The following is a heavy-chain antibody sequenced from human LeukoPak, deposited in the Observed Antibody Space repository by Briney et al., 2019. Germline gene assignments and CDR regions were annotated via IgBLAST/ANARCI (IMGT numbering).Heavy chain of an antibody. CDR1: GGSFSGYY. CDR3: ARVWRPNYYYYYYMDV. Sequence: SETLSLTCAVYGGSFSGYYWSWIRQPPGKGLEWIGEINHSGSTNYNPSLKSRVTISVDTSKNQSSLKLSSVTAADTAVYYCARVWRPNYYYYYYMDVWGKGTTVTVSS. J-gene: IGHJ6*03. CDR2: INHSGST. V-gene: IGHV4-34*01. D-gene: IGHD1-1*01.